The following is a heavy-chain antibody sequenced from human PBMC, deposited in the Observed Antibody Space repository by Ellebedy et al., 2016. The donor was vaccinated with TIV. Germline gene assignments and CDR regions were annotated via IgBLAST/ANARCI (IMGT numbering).Heavy chain of an antibody. J-gene: IGHJ2*01. CDR3: ARCLPRRDGSGTPYWYVDL. V-gene: IGHV4-34*01. CDR1: GGSFSGYH. D-gene: IGHD3-10*01. Sequence: MPSETLSLTCAVYGGSFSGYHWSWIRQPPGKGLEWIGEINHSGHTNYTPSLKSRVTTSIDTSKNPFSLRLSSVTAADTAVYYGARCLPRRDGSGTPYWYVDLWGRGTLVIVSS. CDR2: INHSGHT.